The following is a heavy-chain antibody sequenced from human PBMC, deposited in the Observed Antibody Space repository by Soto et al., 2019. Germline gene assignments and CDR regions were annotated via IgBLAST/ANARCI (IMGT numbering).Heavy chain of an antibody. CDR2: ISYDGSNK. Sequence: QVQLVESGGGVVQPGRSLRLSCAASGFTFSSYAMHWVRQAPGKGLEWVAVISYDGSNKYYADSVKGRFTISRDNSKNTLYQQMNSLRAEDTAVYYCARGPSSLTRFDYWGQGALGTVSS. J-gene: IGHJ4*02. V-gene: IGHV3-30-3*01. CDR1: GFTFSSYA. CDR3: ARGPSSLTRFDY. D-gene: IGHD2-2*01.